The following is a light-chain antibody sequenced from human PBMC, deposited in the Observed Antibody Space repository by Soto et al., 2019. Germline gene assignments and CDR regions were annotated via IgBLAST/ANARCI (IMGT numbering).Light chain of an antibody. Sequence: EIVLTQSPGTLSLSPGERATLSCRASQSVSSSYLAWYQQKPGQAPRLLISGASSRATGIPDRFSGSGSGTDFTLTISRLEPEGFAVYYCQQYGSSPTYTFGQGTKLEIK. CDR2: GAS. J-gene: IGKJ2*01. CDR3: QQYGSSPTYT. CDR1: QSVSSSY. V-gene: IGKV3-20*01.